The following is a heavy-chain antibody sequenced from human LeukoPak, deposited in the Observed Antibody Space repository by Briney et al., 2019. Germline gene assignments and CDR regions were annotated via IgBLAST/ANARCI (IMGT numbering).Heavy chain of an antibody. CDR1: GVSFNDYY. V-gene: IGHV4-34*01. CDR3: ARMTTGHDY. D-gene: IGHD4-17*01. CDR2: INHSGYT. J-gene: IGHJ4*02. Sequence: SETLSLTCAVSGVSFNDYYWSWVRQTPGKGLEWIGEINHSGYTNDSPSLKSRVTLSIDTPRKQFSLNLRSVTVADTGIYYCARMTTGHDYWGQGTLVTVSS.